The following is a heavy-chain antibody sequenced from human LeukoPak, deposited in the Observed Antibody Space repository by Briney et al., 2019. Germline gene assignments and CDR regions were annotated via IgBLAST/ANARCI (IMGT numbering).Heavy chain of an antibody. CDR2: IYSTGST. J-gene: IGHJ4*02. CDR1: GGSISSYY. V-gene: IGHV4-4*07. CDR3: ARQIASAGTAGFDF. D-gene: IGHD6-13*01. Sequence: SENLSLTCTVSGGSISSYYWSWIRQPAGQGLEWIGRIYSTGSTNYNPSLKSRVTMSVDTSKNQFSLRLRSVTAADTAVYYCARQIASAGTAGFDFWGQGALVTVSS.